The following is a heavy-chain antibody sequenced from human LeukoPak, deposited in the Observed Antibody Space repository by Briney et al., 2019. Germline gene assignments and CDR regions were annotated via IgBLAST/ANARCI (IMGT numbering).Heavy chain of an antibody. V-gene: IGHV3-48*03. CDR3: SKLGITMIGGV. CDR1: GFTFSSYD. J-gene: IGHJ6*04. D-gene: IGHD3-10*02. Sequence: PGGSLRLSCAASGFTFSSYDMNWVRQAPGKGLEWVSYISSNGSTIYYADSVKGRFTISRDNAKNTLYLQMNSLRAEDTAVYYCSKLGITMIGGVWGKGTTVTISS. CDR2: ISSNGSTI.